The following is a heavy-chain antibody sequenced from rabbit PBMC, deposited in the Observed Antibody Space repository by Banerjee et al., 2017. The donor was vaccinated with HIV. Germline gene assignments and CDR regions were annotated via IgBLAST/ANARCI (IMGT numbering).Heavy chain of an antibody. V-gene: IGHV1S40*01. CDR1: GIDFSSSYY. D-gene: IGHD1-1*01. J-gene: IGHJ4*01. Sequence: QSLEESGGDLVKPGASLTLTCTASGIDFSSSYYICWVRKAPGKGLEYIGCIYAGSRDTTYYASWAKGRFTISKTSSTTVTLQMTSLTAADTATYFCARDLTGVIGWNFKLWGQGT. CDR2: IYAGSRDTT. CDR3: ARDLTGVIGWNFKL.